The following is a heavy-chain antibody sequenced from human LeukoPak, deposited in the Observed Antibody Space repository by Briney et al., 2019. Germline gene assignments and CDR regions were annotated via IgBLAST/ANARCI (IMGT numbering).Heavy chain of an antibody. CDR2: IYYSEST. CDR1: GGSISSGGYY. CDR3: ARAPRITIFGVVIIRFDP. J-gene: IGHJ5*02. D-gene: IGHD3-3*01. Sequence: SETLSLTCTVSGGSISSGGYYWSWIRQHPGKGLEWIGYIYYSESTYYNPSLKSRVTISVDTSKNQFSLKLSSVTAADTAVYYCARAPRITIFGVVIIRFDPWGQGTLVTVSS. V-gene: IGHV4-31*03.